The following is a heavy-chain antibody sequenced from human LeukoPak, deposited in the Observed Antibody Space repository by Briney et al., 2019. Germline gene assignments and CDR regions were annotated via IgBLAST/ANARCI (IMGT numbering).Heavy chain of an antibody. D-gene: IGHD3-3*01. J-gene: IGHJ5*02. CDR3: ARVSSGYPSANWFDP. CDR1: GYTFTSYY. Sequence: GASVKVSCKASGYTFTSYYMHWVRQAPGQGLEWMGIINPSGGGTNYAQKFQGRVTMTRDTSISTAYMELSRLRSDDTAVYYCARVSSGYPSANWFDPWGQGTLVTVSS. V-gene: IGHV1-2*02. CDR2: INPSGGGT.